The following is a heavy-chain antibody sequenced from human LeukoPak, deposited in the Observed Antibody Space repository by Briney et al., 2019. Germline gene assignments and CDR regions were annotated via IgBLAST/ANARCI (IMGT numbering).Heavy chain of an antibody. CDR1: DGSISSYY. V-gene: IGHV4-59*08. D-gene: IGHD3-22*01. CDR2: IYYSGST. CDR3: ARHPRYITMIVVDAFDI. J-gene: IGHJ3*02. Sequence: SSETLSLTCTVSDGSISSYYWSWIRQPPGKGLEWIGYIYYSGSTNYNPSLKSRVTISVDTSKNQFSLKLSSVTAADTAVYYCARHPRYITMIVVDAFDIWGQGTMVTVSS.